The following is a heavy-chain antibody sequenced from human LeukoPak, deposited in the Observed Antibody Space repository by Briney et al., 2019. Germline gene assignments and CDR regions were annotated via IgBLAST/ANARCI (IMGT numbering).Heavy chain of an antibody. J-gene: IGHJ4*02. CDR2: ISGSGGST. Sequence: GGSLRLSCAASGFTFYSYGMSWVRQAPGKGLEWVSAISGSGGSTYYADSVKGRFTISRDNSKNTLYLQMNSLRAEDTAVYYCAKQNYVWGRSPFDYWGQGTLVTVSS. D-gene: IGHD3-16*01. CDR1: GFTFYSYG. CDR3: AKQNYVWGRSPFDY. V-gene: IGHV3-23*01.